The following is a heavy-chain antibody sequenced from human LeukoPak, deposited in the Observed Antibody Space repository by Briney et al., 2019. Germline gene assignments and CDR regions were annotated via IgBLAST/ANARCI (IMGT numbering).Heavy chain of an antibody. CDR1: GYSISSGYY. J-gene: IGHJ4*02. D-gene: IGHD1-1*01. Sequence: SETLSLTCTVSGYSISSGYYWGWLRQPPGKGLEWIGSIYHSGSTYYNPSLKSQVTISVDTSKNQFSLKLSSVTAADTAVYYCAGQIETALYDYWGQGTLVTVSS. CDR3: AGQIETALYDY. V-gene: IGHV4-38-2*02. CDR2: IYHSGST.